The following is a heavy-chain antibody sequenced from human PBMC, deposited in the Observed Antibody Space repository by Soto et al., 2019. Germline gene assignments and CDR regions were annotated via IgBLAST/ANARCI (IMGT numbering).Heavy chain of an antibody. Sequence: QVQLQESGPGLVKPSETLSLTCTVSGGSISSYYWSWIRQPPGKGLEWIGYIYYSGSTNYNPSLKSRVTISVDTSKTQFSLKLSSVTAADTALYYCARRWGSVFDFWGQGPLVTVSS. CDR1: GGSISSYY. CDR3: ARRWGSVFDF. D-gene: IGHD3-10*01. V-gene: IGHV4-59*08. CDR2: IYYSGST. J-gene: IGHJ4*02.